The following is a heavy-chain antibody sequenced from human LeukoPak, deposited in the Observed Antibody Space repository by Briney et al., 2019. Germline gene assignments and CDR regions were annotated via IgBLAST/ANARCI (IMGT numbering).Heavy chain of an antibody. CDR2: ISMDGIQE. CDR1: GFRFNNYA. J-gene: IGHJ3*01. Sequence: GGSLRLSCAASGFRFNNYAMHWVRQPLGTGLEWVAVISMDGIQEYYADSVKGRFSISRDNSKNTLYLQMNSLRSEDTAVYYCAREVYSYALDALDLWGQGTMVTVSS. CDR3: AREVYSYALDALDL. D-gene: IGHD5-18*01. V-gene: IGHV3-30*04.